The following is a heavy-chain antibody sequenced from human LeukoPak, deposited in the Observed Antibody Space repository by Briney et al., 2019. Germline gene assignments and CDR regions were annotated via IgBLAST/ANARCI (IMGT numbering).Heavy chain of an antibody. D-gene: IGHD4-17*01. CDR3: ARGMTTVTSDY. J-gene: IGHJ4*02. V-gene: IGHV4-34*01. CDR2: INHSGST. CDR1: GGSFSGYY. Sequence: PSETLSLTCAVYGGSFSGYYWSWIRQPPGKGLEWIGVINHSGSTNYNPSLKSRVTISVDTSKNQFSLKLSSVTAADTAVYYCARGMTTVTSDYCGQGTLVTVSS.